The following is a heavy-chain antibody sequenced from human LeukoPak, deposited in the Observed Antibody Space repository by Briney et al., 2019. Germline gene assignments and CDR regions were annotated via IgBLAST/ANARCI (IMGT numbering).Heavy chain of an antibody. Sequence: GGSLRLSCAASGFTFSDYYMSWIRQAPGKGLEWVSYISSSSSYTNYADSVKGRFTISRDNAKNSLYLQMNSLRAEDTAVYYCARVAEEGRYCSSTSCQYFDYWGQGTLVTVSS. J-gene: IGHJ4*02. CDR1: GFTFSDYY. CDR3: ARVAEEGRYCSSTSCQYFDY. D-gene: IGHD2-2*01. CDR2: ISSSSSYT. V-gene: IGHV3-11*05.